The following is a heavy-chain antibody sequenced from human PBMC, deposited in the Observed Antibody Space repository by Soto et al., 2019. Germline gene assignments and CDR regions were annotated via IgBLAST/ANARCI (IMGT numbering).Heavy chain of an antibody. V-gene: IGHV3-33*01. CDR1: GFTFSSYG. CDR3: ARAGRAIVLVPAAMGGWFDP. D-gene: IGHD2-2*01. J-gene: IGHJ5*02. CDR2: IWYDGRNK. Sequence: QVQLVESGGGVVQPGRSLRLSCAASGFTFSSYGMHWVRQAPGKGLEWVAVIWYDGRNKYYADSVKGRFTISRDNSKNTLYLQMNSRRAEDTAVYYCARAGRAIVLVPAAMGGWFDPWGQGTLVTVSS.